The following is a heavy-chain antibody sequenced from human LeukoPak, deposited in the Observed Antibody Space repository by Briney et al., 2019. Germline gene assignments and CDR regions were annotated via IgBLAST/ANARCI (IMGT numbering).Heavy chain of an antibody. Sequence: SVKVSCKASGGTFSSYAISWVRQAPGQGLEWMGGIIPIFGTANYAQKFQGRVTITADESTSTAYMVLSSLRSEDTAVYYCASVRRITIFGVVTHDAFDIWGQGTMVTVSS. CDR3: ASVRRITIFGVVTHDAFDI. D-gene: IGHD3-3*01. V-gene: IGHV1-69*13. CDR2: IIPIFGTA. CDR1: GGTFSSYA. J-gene: IGHJ3*02.